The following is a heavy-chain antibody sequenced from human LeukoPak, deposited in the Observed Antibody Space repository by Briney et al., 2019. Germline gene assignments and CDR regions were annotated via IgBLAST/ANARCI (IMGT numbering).Heavy chain of an antibody. CDR3: ARDPRTVRI. CDR1: GFTFSSYE. D-gene: IGHD1-1*01. V-gene: IGHV3-48*03. Sequence: GGSLRLSCAASGFTFSSYEMNWVRQAPGKGLEWVSYISSSGSTIYYADSVKGRFTTSRDNAENSLYLQMNSLRVEDTAVYYCARDPRTVRIWGQGTLVTVSS. CDR2: ISSSGSTI. J-gene: IGHJ4*02.